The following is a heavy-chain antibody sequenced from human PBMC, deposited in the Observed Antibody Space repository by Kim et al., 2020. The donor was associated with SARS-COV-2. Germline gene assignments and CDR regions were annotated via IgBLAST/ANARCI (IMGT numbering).Heavy chain of an antibody. Sequence: SVKVSCKASGFTFTSSAVQWVRQARGQRLEWIGWIVVGSGNTNYAQKFQERVTITRDMSTSTAYMELSSLRSEDTAVYYCAAGFSSRAYYYYYYGMDVWGQGTTVTVSS. V-gene: IGHV1-58*01. J-gene: IGHJ6*02. D-gene: IGHD6-13*01. CDR2: IVVGSGNT. CDR3: AAGFSSRAYYYYYYGMDV. CDR1: GFTFTSSA.